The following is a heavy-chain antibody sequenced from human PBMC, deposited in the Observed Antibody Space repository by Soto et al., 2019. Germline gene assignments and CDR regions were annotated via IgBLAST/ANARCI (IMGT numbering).Heavy chain of an antibody. D-gene: IGHD3-22*01. CDR1: GFTFSSYA. Sequence: GGSLRLSCAASGFTFSSYAMSWVRQAPGKGLEWVSAISGSGGSTYYADSVKGRFIISRDNSKNTLYLQMNSLRAEDTAVYYCAKNLAYYDSSGYYWYFDYWGQGTLVTVSS. CDR2: ISGSGGST. CDR3: AKNLAYYDSSGYYWYFDY. J-gene: IGHJ4*02. V-gene: IGHV3-23*01.